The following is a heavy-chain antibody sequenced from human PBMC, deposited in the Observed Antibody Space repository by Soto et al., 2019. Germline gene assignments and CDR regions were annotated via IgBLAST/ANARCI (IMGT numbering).Heavy chain of an antibody. CDR3: AVGRHKTSGSNTWFDP. V-gene: IGHV3-23*01. CDR2: ISNTGGGT. D-gene: IGHD3-22*01. CDR1: GVTFSSYA. Sequence: EVQLLESGGGLVQPGGSLRLSCAASGVTFSSYAMNWVRQAPGKGLEWVSTISNTGGGTFYAGSVRGRFTISRDNSNNTLELQMHRLRADDSAIYFCAVGRHKTSGSNTWFDPWGRGTQVTVSS. J-gene: IGHJ5*02.